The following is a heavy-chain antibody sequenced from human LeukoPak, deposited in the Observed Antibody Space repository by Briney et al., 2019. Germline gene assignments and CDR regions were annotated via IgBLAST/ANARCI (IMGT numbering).Heavy chain of an antibody. Sequence: SETLSLTCTVSGGSICSGSYYWRWIRQPAGKGLEWIGRVYTSGSTNYNPSLKSRVTISVDTSKNQFSLKLSSVTAADTAVYYCARASSSSWYDMEDYWGQGTLVTVSS. CDR1: GGSICSGSYY. CDR2: VYTSGST. D-gene: IGHD6-13*01. V-gene: IGHV4-61*02. J-gene: IGHJ4*02. CDR3: ARASSSSWYDMEDY.